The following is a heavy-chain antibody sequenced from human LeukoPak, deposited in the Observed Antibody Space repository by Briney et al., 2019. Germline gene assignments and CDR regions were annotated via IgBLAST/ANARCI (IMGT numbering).Heavy chain of an antibody. J-gene: IGHJ4*02. CDR1: GFTFGDYA. D-gene: IGHD4-23*01. CDR2: IRSKGYGGTT. CDR3: TRRKGGNSGYYFDY. V-gene: IGHV3-49*04. Sequence: GGSLRLSCTASGFTFGDYAMSWVRQAPGKGREWVGFIRSKGYGGTTEYAASVKGRFTISRDDSKSIAYLQMNSLKTEDTAVYYCTRRKGGNSGYYFDYWGQGTLVTVSS.